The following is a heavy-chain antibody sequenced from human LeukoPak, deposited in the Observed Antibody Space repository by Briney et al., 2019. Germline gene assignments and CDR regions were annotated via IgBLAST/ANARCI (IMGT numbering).Heavy chain of an antibody. Sequence: GGSLRLSRAASGFTFNDHWMTWVRQASGKGLEWVTNINQDGSDMHYVAPVRCRFTISRDNPKNSLYFQVNSLWAEETAVYYCARGPYDTGGYGAFDIWGRGTVVTVSS. V-gene: IGHV3-7*01. CDR2: INQDGSDM. D-gene: IGHD3-22*01. CDR1: GFTFNDHW. CDR3: ARGPYDTGGYGAFDI. J-gene: IGHJ3*02.